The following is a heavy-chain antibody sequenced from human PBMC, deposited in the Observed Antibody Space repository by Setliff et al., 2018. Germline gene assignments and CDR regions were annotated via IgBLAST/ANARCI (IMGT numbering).Heavy chain of an antibody. CDR1: GGSFSGYY. Sequence: PSETLSLTCAVYGGSFSGYYWSWIRQPPGKGLEWIGEINHSGSTNYNPSLKSRVTISVDTSKNQFSLKLSSVTVEDTAVYYCARTGTYRYFDYWGQGALVTVSS. CDR3: ARTGTYRYFDY. D-gene: IGHD1-1*01. CDR2: INHSGST. J-gene: IGHJ4*02. V-gene: IGHV4-34*01.